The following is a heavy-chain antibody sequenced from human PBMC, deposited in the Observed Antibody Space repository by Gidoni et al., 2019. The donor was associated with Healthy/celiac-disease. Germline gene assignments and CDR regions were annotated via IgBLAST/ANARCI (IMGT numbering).Heavy chain of an antibody. J-gene: IGHJ4*02. CDR1: GVSFSGYY. Sequence: QVQLKQWGPGLLKPSETLSLTCAVYGVSFSGYYWSWIRQPPGKGLEWIGEINHSGTSNYNPSLESRVSISLDTSKNQVSLKLKSVTAADTAVYYCARVGRASRTLGRLPFYFDYWGQGTLVTVSS. CDR3: ARVGRASRTLGRLPFYFDY. CDR2: INHSGTS. V-gene: IGHV4-34*01.